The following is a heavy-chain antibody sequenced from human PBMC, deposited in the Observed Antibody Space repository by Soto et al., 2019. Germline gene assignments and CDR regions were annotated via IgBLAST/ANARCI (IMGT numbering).Heavy chain of an antibody. J-gene: IGHJ4*02. CDR1: GYTFTNYY. CDR2: INPRGGRT. Sequence: ASVKVSCKASGYTFTNYYMHWVRQAPGQGFEWMGMINPRGGRTTYPQKFQGRVTITTDTSTSTVYMELSSLRSDDTAVYYCARDEQVRGYWFDYWGQGTLVTVSS. CDR3: ARDEQVRGYWFDY. D-gene: IGHD2-8*02. V-gene: IGHV1-46*01.